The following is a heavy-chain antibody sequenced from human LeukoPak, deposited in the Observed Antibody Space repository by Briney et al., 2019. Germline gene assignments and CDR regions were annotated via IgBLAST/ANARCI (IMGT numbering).Heavy chain of an antibody. CDR3: ARKGVIYYDSSGYPYYFDY. V-gene: IGHV3-7*01. D-gene: IGHD3-22*01. CDR2: IKQDGSEK. Sequence: GGSLRLSCAASGFTFSSYAMSWVRQAPGKGLEWVANIKQDGSEKYYVDSVKGRFTISRDNAKNSLYLQMSSLRAEDTAVYYCARKGVIYYDSSGYPYYFDYWGQGTLVTVSS. CDR1: GFTFSSYA. J-gene: IGHJ4*02.